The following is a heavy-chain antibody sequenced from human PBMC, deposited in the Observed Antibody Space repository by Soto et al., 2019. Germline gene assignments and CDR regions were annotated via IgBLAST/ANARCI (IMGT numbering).Heavy chain of an antibody. Sequence: QVQLQESGPGLLTPSQTLSLTCPVSCGSISRGVYYCSWIRQHPAKGLEWIGYVSYSGSTSYNPSLQSLVTISVDTSKNQFSLKLRSVTAADTAVYSWARKIGPTTVNYEGAYYYYCMYVWGQGTTVTASS. D-gene: IGHD4-17*01. CDR1: CGSISRGVYY. V-gene: IGHV4-31*01. CDR2: VSYSGST. J-gene: IGHJ6*02. CDR3: ARKIGPTTVNYEGAYYYYCMYV.